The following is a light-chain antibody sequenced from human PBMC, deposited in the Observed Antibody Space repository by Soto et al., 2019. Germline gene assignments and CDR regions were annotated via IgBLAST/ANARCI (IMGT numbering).Light chain of an antibody. CDR1: QSVGSIY. J-gene: IGKJ1*01. CDR2: GAS. Sequence: DIVLTQSPGTLSLSPGERATLSCRASQSVGSIYLAWYQQKPGQAPRLLIHGASNRASGIPDRFSGSGSGTDFTLTISRLEPGDFAVYYCQQYGGSPRTFGQGTKVDIK. CDR3: QQYGGSPRT. V-gene: IGKV3-20*01.